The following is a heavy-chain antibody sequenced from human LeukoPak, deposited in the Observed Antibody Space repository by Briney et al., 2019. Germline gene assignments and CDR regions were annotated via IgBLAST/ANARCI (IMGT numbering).Heavy chain of an antibody. Sequence: SETLSLTCAVYGGSFSGYYWSWIRQPPGKGLEWIGEINHSGSTNYNPSLKSRVTISVDTSKNQFSLKLSSVTAADTAVYYCAGLHSDYASGTPPFDSWGQGTLVTVSS. J-gene: IGHJ4*02. CDR3: AGLHSDYASGTPPFDS. V-gene: IGHV4-34*01. CDR1: GGSFSGYY. D-gene: IGHD3-10*01. CDR2: INHSGST.